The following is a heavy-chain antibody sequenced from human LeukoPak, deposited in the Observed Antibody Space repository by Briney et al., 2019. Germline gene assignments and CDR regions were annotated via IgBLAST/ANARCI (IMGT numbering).Heavy chain of an antibody. Sequence: PSETLSLTCAVSGGSISSSNWWSWVRQPPGKGLEWIGEIYDSGNTNYKPSLKSRVTISVDKSKNQFSLKLSSVTAADTAVYYCARDGVDTAMASYWYFDLWGRGTLVTVSS. CDR1: GGSISSSNW. D-gene: IGHD5-18*01. CDR2: IYDSGNT. J-gene: IGHJ2*01. CDR3: ARDGVDTAMASYWYFDL. V-gene: IGHV4-4*02.